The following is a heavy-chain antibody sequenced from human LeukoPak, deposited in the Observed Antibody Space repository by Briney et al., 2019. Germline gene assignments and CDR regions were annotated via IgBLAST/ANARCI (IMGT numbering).Heavy chain of an antibody. CDR3: ALSLYSGSYWGD. D-gene: IGHD1-26*01. CDR2: INSEGSST. V-gene: IGHV3-74*01. J-gene: IGHJ4*02. CDR1: GFTFSSYW. Sequence: GRSLRLSCAASGFTFSSYWMHWVRQAPGKVLVWGSRINSEGSSTIYADSVKGRFTIYRDNDKNTLYLHMNSLRAEDTAVYYCALSLYSGSYWGDWGQGTLVTVSS.